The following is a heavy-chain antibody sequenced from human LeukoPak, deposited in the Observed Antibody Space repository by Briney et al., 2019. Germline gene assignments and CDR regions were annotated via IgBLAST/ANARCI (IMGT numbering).Heavy chain of an antibody. CDR3: ARGLVGYCSGGSCYPDIDY. D-gene: IGHD2-15*01. V-gene: IGHV6-1*01. J-gene: IGHJ4*02. Sequence: SQTLSLTCAISGDSVSSNSAAWNWIRQSPSRGLEWLGRTYYRSKWYNDYAVSVKSRITINPDASKNQFSLKLSSVTAADTAVYCCARGLVGYCSGGSCYPDIDYWGQGTLVTVSS. CDR1: GDSVSSNSAA. CDR2: TYYRSKWYN.